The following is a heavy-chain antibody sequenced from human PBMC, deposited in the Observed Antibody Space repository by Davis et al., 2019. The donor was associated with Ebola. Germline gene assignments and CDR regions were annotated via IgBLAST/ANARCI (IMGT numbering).Heavy chain of an antibody. V-gene: IGHV3-30*03. Sequence: PGGSLRLSCAASGFSVSDYYMSWVRQAPGKGLEWVAVTSHNERERFYGESVQGRFTISRDNSENVLYLQMDSLRPDDTAIYFCARALHDEVLDYWGQGTPVTVSS. CDR3: ARALHDEVLDY. D-gene: IGHD1-1*01. CDR1: GFSVSDYY. J-gene: IGHJ4*02. CDR2: TSHNERER.